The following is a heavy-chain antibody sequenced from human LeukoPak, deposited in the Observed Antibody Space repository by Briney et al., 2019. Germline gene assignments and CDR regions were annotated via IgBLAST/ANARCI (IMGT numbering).Heavy chain of an antibody. CDR1: GGSISSGDYY. CDR3: ARELITSGGIDY. J-gene: IGHJ4*02. Sequence: SQTLSPTCTVSGGSISSGDYYWSWIRQPPGKGLEWIGYICYSGSTYYNPSLKSRVTISVDTSKNQFSLKLSSVTAADTAVYYCARELITSGGIDYWGQGTLVTVSS. CDR2: ICYSGST. V-gene: IGHV4-30-4*01.